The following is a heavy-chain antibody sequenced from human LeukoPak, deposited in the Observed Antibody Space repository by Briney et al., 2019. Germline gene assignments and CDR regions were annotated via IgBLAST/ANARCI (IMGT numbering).Heavy chain of an antibody. Sequence: GGSLRLSCAASGFTFSRYSMNWVRQAPGKGLEWLSYISGNGGVVQYADSVKGRFTISRDNAKKLLYLQMDSLRVEDTAIYYCARDPRTVRIWGQGTLVTVSS. D-gene: IGHD1-1*01. V-gene: IGHV3-48*04. J-gene: IGHJ4*02. CDR1: GFTFSRYS. CDR3: ARDPRTVRI. CDR2: ISGNGGVV.